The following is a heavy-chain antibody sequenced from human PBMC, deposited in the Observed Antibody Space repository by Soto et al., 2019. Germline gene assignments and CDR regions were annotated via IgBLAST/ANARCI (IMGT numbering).Heavy chain of an antibody. Sequence: PSETLSLTCTVSGGSISSSSYYWGWILHPPGKGLEWIGSIYYSGSTYYNPSLKSRVTISVDTSKNQFSLKLSSVTAADTAVYYCASIELELRDPYFDYWGQGTLVTVSS. D-gene: IGHD1-7*01. V-gene: IGHV4-39*01. CDR1: GGSISSSSYY. CDR2: IYYSGST. J-gene: IGHJ4*02. CDR3: ASIELELRDPYFDY.